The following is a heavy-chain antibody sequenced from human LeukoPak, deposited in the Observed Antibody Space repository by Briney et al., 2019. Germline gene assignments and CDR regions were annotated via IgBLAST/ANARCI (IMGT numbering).Heavy chain of an antibody. D-gene: IGHD6-13*01. CDR1: GGTFSSYA. CDR3: ASLSHIAAATDPYYFDY. J-gene: IGHJ4*02. Sequence: ASVKVSCKASGGTFSSYAISWVRQAPGQGLEWMGGIIPIFGTANYAQKFQGRVTITTDESTSTAYMELSSLRSEDTAVYYCASLSHIAAATDPYYFDYWGQGTLVTVSS. V-gene: IGHV1-69*05. CDR2: IIPIFGTA.